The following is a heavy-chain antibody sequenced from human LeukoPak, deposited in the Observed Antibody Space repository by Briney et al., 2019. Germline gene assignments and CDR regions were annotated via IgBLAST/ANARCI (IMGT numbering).Heavy chain of an antibody. Sequence: GGSLRLSCAASGFTFSTYAMSWVRQAPGKGLEWVSGISDGGDYTYYADSVKGRFTISRDNAENSLYLQMNSLRAEDTAVYYCARDVYYGSGSYFFDYWGQGTLVTVSS. CDR1: GFTFSTYA. V-gene: IGHV3-23*01. CDR2: ISDGGDYT. CDR3: ARDVYYGSGSYFFDY. D-gene: IGHD3-10*01. J-gene: IGHJ4*02.